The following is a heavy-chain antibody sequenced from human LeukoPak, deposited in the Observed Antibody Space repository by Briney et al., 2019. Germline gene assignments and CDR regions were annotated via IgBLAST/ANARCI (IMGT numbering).Heavy chain of an antibody. Sequence: SETLSLTCTVSGGSISSYYWSWIRQPPGKGLEWIGYIYCSGSTNYNPSLKSRVTVSVDTSKNQFSLKLSSVTAADTAVYYCASSLLYYYDSSGYAFDIWGQGTMVTVSS. D-gene: IGHD3-22*01. CDR1: GGSISSYY. CDR2: IYCSGST. J-gene: IGHJ3*02. V-gene: IGHV4-59*08. CDR3: ASSLLYYYDSSGYAFDI.